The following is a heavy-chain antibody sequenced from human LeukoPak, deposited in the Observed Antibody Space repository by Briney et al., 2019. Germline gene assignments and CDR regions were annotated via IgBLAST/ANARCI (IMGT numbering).Heavy chain of an antibody. CDR1: GFTFSSYA. CDR2: ISYDGSNK. J-gene: IGHJ5*02. CDR3: VVRLGGYYYDSSGYDHENWFDP. D-gene: IGHD3-22*01. V-gene: IGHV3-30-3*01. Sequence: GRSLRLSCAASGFTFSSYAMHWVRQAPGKGLEWVAVISYDGSNKYYADSVKGRFTISRDNSKNTLCLQMNSLRAEDTAVYYCVVRLGGYYYDSSGYDHENWFDPWGQGTLVTVSS.